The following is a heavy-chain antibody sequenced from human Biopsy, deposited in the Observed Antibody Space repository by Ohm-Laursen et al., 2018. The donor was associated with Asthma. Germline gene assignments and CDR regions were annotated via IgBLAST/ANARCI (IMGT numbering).Heavy chain of an antibody. V-gene: IGHV3-30-3*01. CDR1: GTHFGSYN. CDR2: ITFDGSTQ. D-gene: IGHD6-13*01. J-gene: IGHJ4*02. Sequence: SLRLSCAASGTHFGSYNMHWARQAPGKGLEWVAVITFDGSTQHYGDSVKGRFTISRDNSKNMLFLQMNSLRAEDTAVYHCSRDTLGYYFDIWGQGTKVTVSS. CDR3: SRDTLGYYFDI.